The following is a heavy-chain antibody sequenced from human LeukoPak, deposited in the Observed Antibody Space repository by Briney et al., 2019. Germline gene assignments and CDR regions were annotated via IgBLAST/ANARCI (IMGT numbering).Heavy chain of an antibody. V-gene: IGHV3-11*03. CDR3: ETSYYASGRSD. J-gene: IGHJ4*02. D-gene: IGHD3-10*01. Sequence: VGSHRLSHAPSGFILSDYSVSWVSQAPRKGRGGVSYISTQRTYTHYTDFVRGGLNISRDNAKNSMYLQMNRLRAEDTAVYYCETSYYASGRSDWGQGTLVTVSS. CDR1: GFILSDYS. CDR2: ISTQRTYT.